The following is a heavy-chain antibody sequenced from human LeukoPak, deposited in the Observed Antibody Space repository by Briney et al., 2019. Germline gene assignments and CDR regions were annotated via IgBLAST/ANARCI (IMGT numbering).Heavy chain of an antibody. CDR1: GGTFSSYA. Sequence: SVKVSCKASGGTFSSYAISWVRQAPGQGLEWMGGIIPIFGTANYAQKLQGRVTMTTDTSTSTAYMELRSLRSDDTAVYYCARTPRLWFDYWGQGTLVTVSS. CDR2: IIPIFGTA. J-gene: IGHJ4*02. CDR3: ARTPRLWFDY. V-gene: IGHV1-69*05. D-gene: IGHD4/OR15-4a*01.